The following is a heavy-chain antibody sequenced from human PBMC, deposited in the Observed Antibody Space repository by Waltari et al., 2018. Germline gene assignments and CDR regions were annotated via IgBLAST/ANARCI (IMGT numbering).Heavy chain of an antibody. CDR2: ISTGGGIT. J-gene: IGHJ4*02. CDR1: GFTFRTYD. Sequence: EVQLLESGGALVQPGESLRLSCAASGFTFRTYDMTWARQARGKGLGGVSHISTGGGITYYAESVKGRFTSSRDNSKNPLYLQMNGLRAEDTAVYYCAKPESYPMTLVINAYFDYWGQGTLVTVSS. CDR3: AKPESYPMTLVINAYFDY. V-gene: IGHV3-23*01. D-gene: IGHD2-21*01.